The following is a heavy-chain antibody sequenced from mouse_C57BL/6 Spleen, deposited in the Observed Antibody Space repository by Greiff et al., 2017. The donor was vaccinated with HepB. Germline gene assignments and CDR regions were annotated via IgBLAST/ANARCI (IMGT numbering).Heavy chain of an antibody. Sequence: VKLQQPGAELVRPGSSVKLSCKASGYTFTSYWMHWVKQRPIQGLEWIGNIDPSDSETHYNQKFKDKATLTVDKSSSTAYMQLSSLTSEDSAVYYSARKDSGSSYSDFDYWGQGTTLTVSS. V-gene: IGHV1-52*01. CDR1: GYTFTSYW. D-gene: IGHD1-1*01. J-gene: IGHJ2*01. CDR3: ARKDSGSSYSDFDY. CDR2: IDPSDSET.